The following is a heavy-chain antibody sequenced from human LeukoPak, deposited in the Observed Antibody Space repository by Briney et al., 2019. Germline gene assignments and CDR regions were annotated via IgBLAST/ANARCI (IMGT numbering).Heavy chain of an antibody. CDR3: ARGAYGGNVNWFDP. V-gene: IGHV1-2*02. CDR2: INPNSGGT. D-gene: IGHD4-23*01. CDR1: GYTFTGYY. J-gene: IGHJ5*02. Sequence: ASVKVSCKPSGYTFTGYYMHWVRQAPGQGLEWMGWINPNSGGTNYAQKFQGRVTMTRDTSISTAYMELSRLRSDDTAVYYCARGAYGGNVNWFDPWGQGTLVTVSS.